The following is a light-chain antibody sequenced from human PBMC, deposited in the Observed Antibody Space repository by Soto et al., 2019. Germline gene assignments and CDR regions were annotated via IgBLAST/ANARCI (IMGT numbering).Light chain of an antibody. CDR3: QQSSSNPRT. J-gene: IGKJ1*01. CDR2: GAS. V-gene: IGKV3-20*01. CDR1: QSISSSS. Sequence: EIVLTQSPGTLSLSPGQRATLSCRASQSISSSSLAWYQQRPGQAPSLLIYGASRRATGIPDRFSGSGSGTDFTLTISSLKPEDFATYFCQQSSSNPRTFGQGTKVEI.